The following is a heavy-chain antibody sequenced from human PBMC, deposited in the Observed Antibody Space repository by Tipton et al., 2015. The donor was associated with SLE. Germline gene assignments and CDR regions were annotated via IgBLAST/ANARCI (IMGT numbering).Heavy chain of an antibody. CDR2: ISAYNGNT. J-gene: IGHJ4*02. CDR3: ALGIVGTSFFDY. CDR1: GYTFISYG. D-gene: IGHD1-26*01. Sequence: QSGAEVKKPGASVKVSCKASGYTFISYGISWVRQAPGQGLEWMGWISAYNGNTNYAQKLQGRVTMTTDTSTSIAYMELRSLRSDDTAMYYCALGIVGTSFFDYWGQGTLVTVSS. V-gene: IGHV1-18*01.